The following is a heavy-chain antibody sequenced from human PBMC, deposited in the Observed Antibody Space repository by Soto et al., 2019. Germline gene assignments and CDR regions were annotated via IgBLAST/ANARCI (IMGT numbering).Heavy chain of an antibody. CDR1: GFTVSSYY. J-gene: IGHJ4*02. CDR3: ARVPSGSYHYFDY. V-gene: IGHV3-66*01. D-gene: IGHD6-13*01. CDR2: IYSAGSA. Sequence: PGGSLRLSCAASGFTVSSYYMSWVRQAPGKGLEWVSVIYSAGSADFADSVKGRFTISRDNSKNTLYLQMSSLRAEDTAVYYCARVPSGSYHYFDYWGQGTLVIVSS.